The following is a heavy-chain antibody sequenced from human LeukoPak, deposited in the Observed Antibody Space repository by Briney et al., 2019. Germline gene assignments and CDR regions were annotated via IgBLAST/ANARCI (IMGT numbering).Heavy chain of an antibody. D-gene: IGHD1-26*01. CDR2: INSDGIST. Sequence: GGSLRLSCAASGFTFSSYWMHWVRQAPGKGLVWVSHINSDGISTGYVDSVKGRFIISRDNAKNTLYLQMNSLRAEDTAVYYCAKDWGAGEGAFDIWGQGAMVTVSS. CDR1: GFTFSSYW. CDR3: AKDWGAGEGAFDI. J-gene: IGHJ3*02. V-gene: IGHV3-74*01.